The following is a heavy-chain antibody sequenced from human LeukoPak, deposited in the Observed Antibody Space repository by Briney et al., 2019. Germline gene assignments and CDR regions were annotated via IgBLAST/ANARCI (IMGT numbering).Heavy chain of an antibody. CDR1: GGSISSGGYY. Sequence: SETLSLTCTVSGGSISSGGYYWSCIRQHPGKGLEWIGYIYYSGSTYYNPSLKSRVTISADTSKNQFSLKLSSVTAADTAVYYCARSGRSSSWPNFDYWGQGTLVTVSS. J-gene: IGHJ4*02. V-gene: IGHV4-31*03. CDR3: ARSGRSSSWPNFDY. D-gene: IGHD6-13*01. CDR2: IYYSGST.